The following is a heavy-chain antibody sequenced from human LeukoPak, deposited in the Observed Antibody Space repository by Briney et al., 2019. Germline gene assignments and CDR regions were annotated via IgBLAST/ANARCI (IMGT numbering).Heavy chain of an antibody. J-gene: IGHJ4*02. CDR3: VGYCSHGTCYSLN. CDR2: THSGHNT. D-gene: IGHD2-15*01. V-gene: IGHV3-53*01. CDR1: GFTVSDNY. Sequence: PGGSLRLSCAVSGFTVSDNYMSWVRQAPGRGLEWVAVTHSGHNTYYADSVKGRFAISRDFSKNTLSLQMNSLRAEDTAIYYCVGYCSHGTCYSLNWGQGTLVTVSS.